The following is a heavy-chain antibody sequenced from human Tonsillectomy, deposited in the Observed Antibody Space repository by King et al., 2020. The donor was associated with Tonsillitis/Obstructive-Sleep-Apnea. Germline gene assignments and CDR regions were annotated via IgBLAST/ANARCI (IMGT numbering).Heavy chain of an antibody. J-gene: IGHJ4*02. V-gene: IGHV3-21*01. Sequence: VQLVESGGGLVKPGGSLRLSCAASGFTFTTYTMTWARQAPGKGLEWVSSISSSSSYIYYPDSVKGRFTISRDNANNSLYLQMNSLRAEDTAVYYCARGKSTVTLDGWGQGTLVTLSS. D-gene: IGHD4-17*01. CDR1: GFTFTTYT. CDR3: ARGKSTVTLDG. CDR2: ISSSSSYI.